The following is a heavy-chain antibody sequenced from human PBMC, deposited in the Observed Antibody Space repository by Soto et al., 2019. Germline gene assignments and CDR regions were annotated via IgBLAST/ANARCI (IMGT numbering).Heavy chain of an antibody. V-gene: IGHV4-30-2*01. CDR1: GGSIRSGGYS. J-gene: IGHJ4*02. Sequence: SETLSLTCAFSGGSIRSGGYSWSWIRQPPGKGLDWIGYIYHSGSTYYNPSLKSRVTISVDRSKNQFSLKLSSVTAADTAVYYCVRVPDYWGQGTLVTVSS. CDR3: VRVPDY. CDR2: IYHSGST.